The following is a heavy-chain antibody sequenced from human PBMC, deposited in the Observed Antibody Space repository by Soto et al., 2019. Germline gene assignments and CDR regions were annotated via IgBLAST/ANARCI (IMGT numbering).Heavy chain of an antibody. V-gene: IGHV3-21*01. CDR3: ARVGSAWYGGPFDY. D-gene: IGHD1-26*01. CDR2: ISSSSGYI. Sequence: GGSLRLSCAASGFTFSTYSVNWVRQAPGKGLEWVSSISSSSGYIYYADSVKGRFTISRDNSKNTLYLQMNSLRAEDTAVYYCARVGSAWYGGPFDYWGQGTLVTVSS. J-gene: IGHJ4*02. CDR1: GFTFSTYS.